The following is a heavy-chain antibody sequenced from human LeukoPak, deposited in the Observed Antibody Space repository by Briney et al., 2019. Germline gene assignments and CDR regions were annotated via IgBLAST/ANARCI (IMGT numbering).Heavy chain of an antibody. CDR2: IYPGDSDT. J-gene: IGHJ4*02. CDR3: XXXXAGTSWALAY. V-gene: IGHV5-51*01. Sequence: GESLKISCKGSGYSFTSYWIGWVRQMPGKGLEWMGIIYPGDSDTRYRPSFQGQVTISADKSISTAYLQWSSLKASDTAMYYXXXXXAGTSWALAYWGQGTLVTVSS. D-gene: IGHD6-13*01. CDR1: GYSFTSYW.